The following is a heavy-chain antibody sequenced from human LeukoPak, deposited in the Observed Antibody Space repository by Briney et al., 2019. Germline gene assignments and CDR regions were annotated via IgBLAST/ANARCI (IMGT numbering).Heavy chain of an antibody. V-gene: IGHV1-18*01. CDR3: AILPHYYDSSGYYVPFDY. Sequence: GASVKVSCKASGYTFTSYGISWVRQAPGQGLEWMGWISAYNGNTNYAQKLQGRVTMTRNTSISTAYMELSSLRSEDTAVYYCAILPHYYDSSGYYVPFDYWGQGTLVTVSS. CDR2: ISAYNGNT. CDR1: GYTFTSYG. J-gene: IGHJ4*02. D-gene: IGHD3-22*01.